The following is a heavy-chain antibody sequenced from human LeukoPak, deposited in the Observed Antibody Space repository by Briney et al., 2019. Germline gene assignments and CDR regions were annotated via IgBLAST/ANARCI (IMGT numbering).Heavy chain of an antibody. V-gene: IGHV4-61*02. CDR2: ISSSGST. Sequence: SQTLSLTCTVSGDSISSGDYYWSWIRQPAGKGLEWIGRISSSGSTNYNPSLKSRVTISVDTSKNQFSLKLSSVTAADTAVYFCAKGPYSYDSSGAFDIWGQGTMVTVSS. J-gene: IGHJ3*02. D-gene: IGHD3-22*01. CDR3: AKGPYSYDSSGAFDI. CDR1: GDSISSGDYY.